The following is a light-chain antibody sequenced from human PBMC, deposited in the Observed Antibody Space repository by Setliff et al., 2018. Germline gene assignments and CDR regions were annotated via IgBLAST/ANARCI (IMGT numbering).Light chain of an antibody. CDR1: SSDIDAYDY. J-gene: IGLJ1*01. CDR3: SSYSTRTSLDV. CDR2: DVS. Sequence: QSVLTQPASVSGSPGQSITIYCIGSSSDIDAYDYVAWYQQHPGKAPKLMIYDVSHRPSGVSHRFSASKSGNTASLTISGLQVEDEADYYCSSYSTRTSLDVFGTGTKV. V-gene: IGLV2-14*03.